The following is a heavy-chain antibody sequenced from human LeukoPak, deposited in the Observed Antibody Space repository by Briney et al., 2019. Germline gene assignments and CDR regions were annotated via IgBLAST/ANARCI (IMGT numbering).Heavy chain of an antibody. D-gene: IGHD2-15*01. Sequence: GALRLSCTASGFTFSSYSMNWVRQAPGKGLEWVSYISSSGSTIYYADSVKGRFTISRDNAKNSLYLQMNSLRAEDTAVYYCARDLSLYCSGGSCYSLNYWGQGTLATVSS. CDR2: ISSSGSTI. V-gene: IGHV3-48*04. J-gene: IGHJ4*02. CDR3: ARDLSLYCSGGSCYSLNY. CDR1: GFTFSSYS.